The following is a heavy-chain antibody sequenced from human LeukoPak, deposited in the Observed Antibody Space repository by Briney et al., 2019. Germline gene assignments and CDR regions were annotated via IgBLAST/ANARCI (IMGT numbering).Heavy chain of an antibody. D-gene: IGHD3-10*01. J-gene: IGHJ4*02. Sequence: SETLSLTRSVSGYSISSGYYWGWIRQPPGKGLEWIGTFFHGGRPYYNPSLKSRVTISVDTSKNQLSLKLSSVTAADTAVYYCARDWAGGSTMIRGIEFDHWGQGTLVTVSS. CDR3: ARDWAGGSTMIRGIEFDH. CDR1: GYSISSGYY. V-gene: IGHV4-38-2*02. CDR2: FFHGGRP.